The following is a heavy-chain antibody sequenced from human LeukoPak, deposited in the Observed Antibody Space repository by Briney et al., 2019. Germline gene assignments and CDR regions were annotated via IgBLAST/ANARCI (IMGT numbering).Heavy chain of an antibody. J-gene: IGHJ5*02. D-gene: IGHD3-10*01. CDR2: TSSDGNNK. Sequence: GGSLRLSCAASGFTFSSYGMHWVRQAPGKGLEWVVGTSSDGNNKYYADSVKGRFTISRDNSKNTLYLQMNSLRAEDTAVYYCAKEISVRGLAWFDPWGQGTLVTVSS. V-gene: IGHV3-30*18. CDR3: AKEISVRGLAWFDP. CDR1: GFTFSSYG.